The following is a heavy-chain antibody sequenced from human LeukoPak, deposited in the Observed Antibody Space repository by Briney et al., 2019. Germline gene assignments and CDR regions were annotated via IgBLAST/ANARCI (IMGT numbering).Heavy chain of an antibody. CDR3: AKGITIFGVVKTMIGY. Sequence: GGSLRLSCAASGFTFSSYAMSWVRQAPGKGLEWVSAISGSGGSTYYADSVKGRFTISRDNSKNTLYLQMNSLRAEDTAVYYCAKGITIFGVVKTMIGYWGQGTLVTVSS. J-gene: IGHJ4*02. D-gene: IGHD3-3*01. CDR2: ISGSGGST. CDR1: GFTFSSYA. V-gene: IGHV3-23*01.